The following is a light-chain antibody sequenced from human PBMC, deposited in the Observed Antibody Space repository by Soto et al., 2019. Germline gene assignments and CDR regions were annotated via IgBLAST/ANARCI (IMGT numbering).Light chain of an antibody. V-gene: IGKV1-27*01. Sequence: DIQMTQSPSSLSASVGDRVTITCRASQGISNYLAWYQQKPGKVPKLLIYAASTLQSGVPSRFSGSGSGTDFTLTISSLQPEDVATYYCQQYNSAPLAYTFGQGTKLEIK. CDR2: AAS. CDR1: QGISNY. J-gene: IGKJ2*01. CDR3: QQYNSAPLAYT.